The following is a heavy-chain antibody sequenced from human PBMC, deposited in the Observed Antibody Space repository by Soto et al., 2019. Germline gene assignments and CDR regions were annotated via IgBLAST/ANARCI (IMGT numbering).Heavy chain of an antibody. D-gene: IGHD1-26*01. V-gene: IGHV4-31*03. CDR3: ARSVSWEPYLAY. CDR2: IYYSGST. Sequence: SETLSLTCTVSGGSISSGGYYWSWIRQHPGKGLEWIGYIYYSGSTYYNPSLKSRVTISVDTSKNQFSLKLSSVTAADTAVYYCARSVSWEPYLAYWGQGTLVTVSS. J-gene: IGHJ4*02. CDR1: GGSISSGGYY.